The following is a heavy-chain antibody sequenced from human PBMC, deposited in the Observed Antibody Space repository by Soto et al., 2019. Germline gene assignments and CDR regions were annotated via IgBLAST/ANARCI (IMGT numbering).Heavy chain of an antibody. CDR2: ISYDGCNK. CDR3: AKELYEIVPAAMMGQRSAYYYYYGMDV. Sequence: QVQLVESGGGVVQPGRSLRLSCAASGFTFSSYGMHWVRQAPGKGLVWVAVISYDGCNKYYADSVKGRFTMSRNNSENTLDLQMNSLRAEDTAEYYSAKELYEIVPAAMMGQRSAYYYYYGMDVWSHGTTVIVCS. J-gene: IGHJ6*02. D-gene: IGHD2-2*01. V-gene: IGHV3-30*18. CDR1: GFTFSSYG.